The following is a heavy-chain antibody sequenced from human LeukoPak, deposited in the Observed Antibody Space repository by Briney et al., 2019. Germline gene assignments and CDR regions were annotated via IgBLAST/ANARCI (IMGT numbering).Heavy chain of an antibody. J-gene: IGHJ5*02. CDR2: IYYSGST. V-gene: IGHV4-30-4*01. CDR3: ARDRGYGVVRWFDP. Sequence: SETLSLTCAVYGGSFSGYYWSWIRQPPGKGLEWIGYIYYSGSTYYNPSLKSRLTISVDTSKNQFSLKLRSVTAADTAVYYCARDRGYGVVRWFDPWGQGTLVTVSS. CDR1: GGSFSGYY. D-gene: IGHD3-10*01.